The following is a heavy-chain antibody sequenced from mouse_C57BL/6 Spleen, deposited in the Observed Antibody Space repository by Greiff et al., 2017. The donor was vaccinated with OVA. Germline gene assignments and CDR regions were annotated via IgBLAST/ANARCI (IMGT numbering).Heavy chain of an antibody. V-gene: IGHV5-17*01. J-gene: IGHJ4*01. CDR3: ARPIDYAMDY. CDR2: ISSGSSTI. Sequence: EVKLVESGGGLVKPGGSLKLSCAASGFTFSDYGMHWVRQAPEKGLEWVAYISSGSSTIYYADTVKGRFTISRDNAKNTLFLQMTSLRSEDTAMYYCARPIDYAMDYWGQGTSVTVSS. CDR1: GFTFSDYG.